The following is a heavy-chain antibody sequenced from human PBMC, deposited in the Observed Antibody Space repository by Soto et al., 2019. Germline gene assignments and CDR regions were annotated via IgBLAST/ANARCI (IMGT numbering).Heavy chain of an antibody. CDR3: TTGRYSSTTRDY. J-gene: IGHJ4*02. CDR1: GFTFSNAW. Sequence: EVQLVESGGGLVKPGGSLRLSCAASGFTFSNAWMNWVRQAPGKGLEWVGRIKSKTDGGTTDYAAPVKGGFTISRDDSKNTLYLQMNSLETEDTAVYYCTTGRYSSTTRDYWGQGTLVTVSS. CDR2: IKSKTDGGTT. D-gene: IGHD6-13*01. V-gene: IGHV3-15*07.